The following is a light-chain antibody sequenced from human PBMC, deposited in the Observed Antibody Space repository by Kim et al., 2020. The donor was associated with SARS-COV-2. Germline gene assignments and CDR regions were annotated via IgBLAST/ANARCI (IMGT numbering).Light chain of an antibody. CDR2: DVT. J-gene: IGLJ1*01. Sequence: QSVTISCTGTSSDVCGYNYVSWYQQHPGKAPKLMIYDVTKRPSGVPDRFSGSKSGNTASLTISGLQAEDEADYYCCSYAGSNSRYVFGTGTKVTVL. V-gene: IGLV2-11*03. CDR1: SSDVCGYNY. CDR3: CSYAGSNSRYV.